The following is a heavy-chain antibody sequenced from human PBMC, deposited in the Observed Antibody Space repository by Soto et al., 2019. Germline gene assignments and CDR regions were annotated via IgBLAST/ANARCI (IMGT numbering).Heavy chain of an antibody. D-gene: IGHD1-26*01. Sequence: QVHLVESGGGVVQPGRSLRLSCAASGFSFSSYAMHWLRQAPGEGLEWVAVISNDGSNKFFADSVKGRFFISRDNSNNTLVFEVDILRPEDADVYYCARGQYGNDYWGKGSVV. V-gene: IGHV3-30-3*01. CDR1: GFSFSSYA. J-gene: IGHJ4*02. CDR3: ARGQYGNDY. CDR2: ISNDGSNK.